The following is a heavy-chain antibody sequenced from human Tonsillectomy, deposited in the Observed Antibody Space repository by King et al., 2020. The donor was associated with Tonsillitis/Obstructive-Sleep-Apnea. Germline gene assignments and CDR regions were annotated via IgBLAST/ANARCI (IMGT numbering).Heavy chain of an antibody. CDR2: IGSAVDT. V-gene: IGHV3-13*01. Sequence: VQLVESGGGLVQPGGSLRLSCAASGFTFSSYDMHWVRQPTGKGLEWVSGIGSAVDTYYPGSVKGRFTISRENAENSLYLQMNSLRAGDTAVYYCARGPNWNLDYWGQGILVTVSS. D-gene: IGHD1-1*01. CDR3: ARGPNWNLDY. CDR1: GFTFSSYD. J-gene: IGHJ4*02.